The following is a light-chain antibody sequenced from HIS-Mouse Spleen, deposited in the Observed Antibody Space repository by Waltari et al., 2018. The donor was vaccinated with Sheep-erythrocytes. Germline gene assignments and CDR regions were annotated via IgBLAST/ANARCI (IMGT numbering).Light chain of an antibody. CDR3: NSRDSSGNHRVV. V-gene: IGLV3-19*01. CDR2: GKN. J-gene: IGLJ2*01. CDR1: SLRSYY. Sequence: SSELTEDPAVSVALGQTVRITCQGDSLRSYYASWYQQKPGQAPVLVIYGKNNRPSGIPDRFSGSSSGNTASLPITGAQAEDEADYYCNSRDSSGNHRVVFGGGTKLTVL.